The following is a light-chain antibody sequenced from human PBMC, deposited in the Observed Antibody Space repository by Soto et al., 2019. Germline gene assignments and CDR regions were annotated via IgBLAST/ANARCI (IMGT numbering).Light chain of an antibody. CDR3: QQYYIYPLT. J-gene: IGKJ1*01. CDR2: AAS. Sequence: AIRMTQSPSSLSASTGDRVTITCRASQGSSSYLAWYQQKPGKAPKLLIYAASTLQSGVPSRFSGSGSGTDFTLTISCLKSEDLATYACQQYYIYPLTFGQGTKVQIK. V-gene: IGKV1-8*01. CDR1: QGSSSY.